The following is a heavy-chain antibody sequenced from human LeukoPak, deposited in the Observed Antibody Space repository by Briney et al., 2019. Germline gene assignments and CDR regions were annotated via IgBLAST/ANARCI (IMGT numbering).Heavy chain of an antibody. CDR1: GGSISSGSYY. V-gene: IGHV4-61*02. D-gene: IGHD6-13*01. Sequence: PSETPSLTCTVSGGSISSGSYYWSWIRQPAGKGLEWIGRIYTSGSTNYNPSLKSRVTISVDTSKNQFSLKLSSVTAADTAVYYCASDSGYTGYWGQGTLVTVSS. CDR3: ASDSGYTGY. CDR2: IYTSGST. J-gene: IGHJ4*02.